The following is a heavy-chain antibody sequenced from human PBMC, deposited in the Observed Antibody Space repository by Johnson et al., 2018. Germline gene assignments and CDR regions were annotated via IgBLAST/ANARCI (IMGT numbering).Heavy chain of an antibody. CDR2: ISYDGSNK. CDR3: AKSSSSKYYYGMDV. CDR1: GFTFSSYG. J-gene: IGHJ6*02. Sequence: QVQLVESGGGVVQPGRPLRLSCAASGFTFSSYGMHWVRQAPGKGLEWVAVISYDGSNKNYADSVKGRFTISRDNAKNSLDLQMNSLRADDTALYYCAKSSSSKYYYGMDVWGQGTTVTVSS. D-gene: IGHD6-6*01. V-gene: IGHV3-30*18.